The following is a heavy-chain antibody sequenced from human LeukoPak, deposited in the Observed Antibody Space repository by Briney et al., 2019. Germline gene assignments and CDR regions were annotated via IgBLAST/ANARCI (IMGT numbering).Heavy chain of an antibody. D-gene: IGHD1-26*01. J-gene: IGHJ3*02. V-gene: IGHV3-23*01. CDR2: ISGSGGST. CDR3: AKDPPVGSVVWWELPGGDAFDI. CDR1: GFTFSSYA. Sequence: PGGSLRLSCAASGFTFSSYAMSWVRQAPGKGLEWVSAISGSGGSTYYADSVKGRFTISRDNSKNTLYLQMNSLRAEDTAVYYCAKDPPVGSVVWWELPGGDAFDIWGQGTMVTVSS.